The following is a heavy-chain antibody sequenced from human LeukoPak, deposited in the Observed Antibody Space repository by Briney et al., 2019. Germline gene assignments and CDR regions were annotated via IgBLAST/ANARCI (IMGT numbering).Heavy chain of an antibody. D-gene: IGHD2-15*01. J-gene: IGHJ3*01. V-gene: IGHV3-15*01. CDR2: IKSKTDGGTT. CDR3: TTATRGHCSGGICSFAFDV. CDR1: GFTFSNAW. Sequence: GGSLRLSCAASGFTFSNAWISWVRQAPGKGLEWVGRIKSKTDGGTTDYAAPVKGRFTISRDDSKNTLYLQMNSLKTEDTAVYYCTTATRGHCSGGICSFAFDVWGQGTMVTVSS.